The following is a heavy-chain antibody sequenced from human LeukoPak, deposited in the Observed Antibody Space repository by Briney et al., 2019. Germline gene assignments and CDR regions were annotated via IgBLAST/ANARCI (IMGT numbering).Heavy chain of an antibody. CDR2: INPNSGGT. V-gene: IGHV1-2*02. CDR3: VRGRTAVAGTTSGY. J-gene: IGHJ4*02. D-gene: IGHD6-19*01. CDR1: GYTFTGYY. Sequence: ASVKVSCKASGYTFTGYYMHWVRQAPGQGLEWMGWINPNSGGTNYAQKFQGRVTMTRNTSISTAYMELSSLRSEDTAVYYCVRGRTAVAGTTSGYWGQGALVTVSS.